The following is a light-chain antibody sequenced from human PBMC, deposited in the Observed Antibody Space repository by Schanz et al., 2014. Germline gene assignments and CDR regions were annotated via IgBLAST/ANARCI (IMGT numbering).Light chain of an antibody. Sequence: QSALTQPASVSGSPGQSVTISCTGTSSDISTYNYVSWYQQHPGKAPKLMIYDVSKRPSGVPDRFSGSRSVNTASLTISGLQAEEEANYYCCSYISPHTLAWVFGGGTKLLVL. CDR3: CSYISPHTLAWV. J-gene: IGLJ2*01. V-gene: IGLV2-11*01. CDR2: DVS. CDR1: SSDISTYNY.